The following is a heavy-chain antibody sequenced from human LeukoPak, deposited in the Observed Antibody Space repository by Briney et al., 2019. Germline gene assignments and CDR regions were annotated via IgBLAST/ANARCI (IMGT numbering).Heavy chain of an antibody. V-gene: IGHV3-30-3*01. CDR2: ISYDGSNK. CDR1: GFTFSSYA. CDR3: ARDAVDTANAV. J-gene: IGHJ6*02. D-gene: IGHD5-18*01. Sequence: GGSLRLSCAASGFTFSSYAMHWVRQAPGKGLEWVAVISYDGSNKYYADSVKGRFTISRDNSKNTLYLQMNSLRAEDTAVYYCARDAVDTANAVWGQGTTVTVSS.